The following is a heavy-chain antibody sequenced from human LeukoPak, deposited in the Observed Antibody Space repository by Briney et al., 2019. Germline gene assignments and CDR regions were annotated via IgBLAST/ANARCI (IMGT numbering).Heavy chain of an antibody. D-gene: IGHD5-18*01. CDR1: AFTFSNFA. J-gene: IGHJ4*02. CDR2: IYSGGST. CDR3: ARVLGYSYDY. Sequence: GGSLRLSCAASAFTFSNFAMSWVRQAPGKGLEWVSVIYSGGSTYYADSVKGRFTISRDNSKNTLYLQMNSLRAEDTAVYYCARVLGYSYDYWGQGTLVTVSS. V-gene: IGHV3-66*01.